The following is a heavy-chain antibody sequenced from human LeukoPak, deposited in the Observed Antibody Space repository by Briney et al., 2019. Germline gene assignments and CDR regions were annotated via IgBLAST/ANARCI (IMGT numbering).Heavy chain of an antibody. CDR3: ARAEPGWFDP. CDR2: IIPIFGTA. V-gene: IGHV1-69*13. D-gene: IGHD1-14*01. CDR1: GGTFSSYA. J-gene: IGHJ5*02. Sequence: ASVTVSCKASGGTFSSYAISWVRQAPGQGLEWMGGIIPIFGTANYAQKFQGRVTITADESTSTAYMELSSLRSEDTAVYYCARAEPGWFDPWGQGTLVTVSS.